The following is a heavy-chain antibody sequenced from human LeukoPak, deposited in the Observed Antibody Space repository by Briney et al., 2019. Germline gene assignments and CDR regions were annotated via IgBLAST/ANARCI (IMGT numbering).Heavy chain of an antibody. Sequence: ASVKVSCKASGYTFTSYGISWVRQAPGQGLEWMGWISAYNGNTNYAQKLQGRVTMTTDTSTSTAYMELRSLRSDDTAVCYCAREGHYCSSTSCSPDYWGQGTLVTVSS. CDR1: GYTFTSYG. J-gene: IGHJ4*02. V-gene: IGHV1-18*04. D-gene: IGHD2-2*01. CDR3: AREGHYCSSTSCSPDY. CDR2: ISAYNGNT.